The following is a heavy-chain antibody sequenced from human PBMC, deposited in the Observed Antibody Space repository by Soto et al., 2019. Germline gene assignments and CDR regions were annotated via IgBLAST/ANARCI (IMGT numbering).Heavy chain of an antibody. CDR3: ATSLDYCSSSSCYEGYYYYMDV. V-gene: IGHV1-3*01. CDR1: GYTFTTYA. D-gene: IGHD2-2*01. J-gene: IGHJ6*03. Sequence: GASVKVSCKASGYTFTTYAMHWVRQAPGQRFEWMGWINAGNGNTQYSQKFQGRLTITRDTSASTAYMELSSLRSEDTAVYYCATSLDYCSSSSCYEGYYYYMDVWDIGTTVTVSS. CDR2: INAGNGNT.